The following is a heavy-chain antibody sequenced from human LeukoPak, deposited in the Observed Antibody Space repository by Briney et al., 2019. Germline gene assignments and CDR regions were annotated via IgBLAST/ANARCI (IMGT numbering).Heavy chain of an antibody. CDR1: GGSISSYY. D-gene: IGHD3-3*01. J-gene: IGHJ4*02. CDR3: ARAAGEVDDFWSGYYTGFDY. V-gene: IGHV4-59*01. CDR2: IYYSGST. Sequence: KPSETLSLTCTVSGGSISSYYWSWIRQPPGKGLEWIGYIYYSGSTNYNPSLKSRVTISVDTSKNQFSLKLSSVTAADTAVYYCARAAGEVDDFWSGYYTGFDYWGQGTLVTVSS.